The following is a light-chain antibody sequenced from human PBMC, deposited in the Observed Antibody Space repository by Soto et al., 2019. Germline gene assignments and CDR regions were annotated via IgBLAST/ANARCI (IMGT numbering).Light chain of an antibody. CDR2: GNS. CDR3: QSYDSSLSGAI. Sequence: QSVLTQPPSVSGAPGQRVTISCTGSSSNIGAGYDVHWYQQLPGTAPKLLIYGNSNRPSGVPDRFSGSKSGTSASLAITGLQAEDEADYYCQSYDSSLSGAIFGGGTELAV. V-gene: IGLV1-40*01. CDR1: SSNIGAGYD. J-gene: IGLJ2*01.